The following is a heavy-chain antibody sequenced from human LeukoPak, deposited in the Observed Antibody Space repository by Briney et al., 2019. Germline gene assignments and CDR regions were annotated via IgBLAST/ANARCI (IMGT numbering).Heavy chain of an antibody. CDR3: ARGALRYFDWLGPWFDP. CDR1: GGSISSYY. V-gene: IGHV4-59*12. D-gene: IGHD3-9*01. Sequence: PSETLPLTCTVSGGSISSYYWSWIRQPPGKGLEWIGYIYYSGSTNYNPSLKSRVTISVDTSKNQFSLKLSSVTAADTAVYYCARGALRYFDWLGPWFDPWGQGTQVTVSS. CDR2: IYYSGST. J-gene: IGHJ5*02.